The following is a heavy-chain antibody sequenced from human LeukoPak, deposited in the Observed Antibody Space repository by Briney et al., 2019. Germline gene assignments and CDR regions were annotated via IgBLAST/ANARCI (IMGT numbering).Heavy chain of an antibody. CDR3: ARAPSEIGGYYPEYFRH. CDR1: GFPFSSYW. V-gene: IGHV3-74*01. Sequence: GGSLRLSCAASGFPFSSYWMHWVRQAPGKGLVWVSRIKSDGKTNYADSVKGRFTISRDNAKNTVSLQMNSLRAEDTGVYYCARAPSEIGGYYPEYFRHWGRGTVVTVSS. CDR2: IKSDGKT. J-gene: IGHJ1*01. D-gene: IGHD3-22*01.